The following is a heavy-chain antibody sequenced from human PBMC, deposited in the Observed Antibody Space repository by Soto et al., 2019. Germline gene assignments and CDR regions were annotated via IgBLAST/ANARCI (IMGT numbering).Heavy chain of an antibody. J-gene: IGHJ4*03. CDR3: GKEWGGEECPGLDL. V-gene: IGHV3-23*01. D-gene: IGHD1-1*01. CDR2: IGSGDGRT. CDR1: GFTFSNFA. Sequence: GGSLRLSCAASGFTFSNFAMSWVRQAPGKGLQWVSTIGSGDGRTYYADSVKGRLTISRDNSKNTLYLQMNSLRVEDTAVYYGGKEWGGEECPGLDLWGQGAQGT.